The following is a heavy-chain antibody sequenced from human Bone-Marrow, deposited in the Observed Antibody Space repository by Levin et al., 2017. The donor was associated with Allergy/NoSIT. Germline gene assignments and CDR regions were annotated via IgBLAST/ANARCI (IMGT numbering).Heavy chain of an antibody. J-gene: IGHJ3*02. CDR2: IYYSGSS. CDR1: GGSVNSAHYY. D-gene: IGHD3-3*01. Sequence: MASETLSLTCTVSGGSVNSAHYYWTWIRQPPGKGLEWIGHIYYSGSSSSNPSLKSRVTISLATSTNQFSLNLSSVTAADTAGYYCARDTSGSWRDGFDIWGQGTMVAVSS. V-gene: IGHV4-61*01. CDR3: ARDTSGSWRDGFDI.